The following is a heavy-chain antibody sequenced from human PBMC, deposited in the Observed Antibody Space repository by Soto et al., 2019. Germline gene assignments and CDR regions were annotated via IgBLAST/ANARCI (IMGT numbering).Heavy chain of an antibody. V-gene: IGHV1-2*02. J-gene: IGHJ5*02. CDR2: INPSSGGT. D-gene: IGHD1-26*01. CDR3: ARSLDGSFGP. Sequence: QVQLVQSGAEVKNPGASVKLSCKASGYTFTTYHINWIRQSPGQGLEWVGWINPSSGGTNYAQRFPGRVTVTRDTARRTAYMEVSSLRYDDMGVYYCARSLDGSFGPCGQGTLVIVSS. CDR1: GYTFTTYH.